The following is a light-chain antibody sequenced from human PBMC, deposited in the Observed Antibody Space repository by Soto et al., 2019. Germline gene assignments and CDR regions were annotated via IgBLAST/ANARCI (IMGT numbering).Light chain of an antibody. CDR1: NNDVGGHNF. CDR2: EAT. J-gene: IGLJ3*02. Sequence: QSALTQPASVSGSPGQSITISCTGTNNDVGGHNFVSWYRHYPGKAPKLLIYEATKRPSGLSNRFSASKSGNTASLTISGLQAEDEADYYCCSLTNGAAWVFGGGTKLTVL. CDR3: CSLTNGAAWV. V-gene: IGLV2-23*01.